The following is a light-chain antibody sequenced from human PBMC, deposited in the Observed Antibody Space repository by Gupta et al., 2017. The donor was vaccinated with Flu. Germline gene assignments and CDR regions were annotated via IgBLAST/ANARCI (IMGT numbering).Light chain of an antibody. CDR3: SPFAPGSMFV. CDR2: DVN. CDR1: GSDIAAYNY. V-gene: IGLV2-11*02. Sequence: QSAMTQPRSVSGSPEQSVTISCIGTGSDIAAYNYVSWYHQQPGKAPNLILYDVNERPAGVPDRFSGSKSGTTASFTISAHTTEDEGDYYSSPFAPGSMFVFGGGTKLTVL. J-gene: IGLJ2*01.